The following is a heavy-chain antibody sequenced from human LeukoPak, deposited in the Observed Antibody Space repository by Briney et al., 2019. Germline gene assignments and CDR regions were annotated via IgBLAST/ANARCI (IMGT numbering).Heavy chain of an antibody. J-gene: IGHJ3*02. CDR3: ATLKNFVSDI. CDR1: GDSIRTSNYY. CDR2: VYYSRST. D-gene: IGHD3-16*01. Sequence: SETLSLTCAVSGDSIRTSNYYWAWIRQPPGRGLEWIGTVYYSRSTYYNPSLESRVTMSVDTSKNQFSLKVTSVTAADTAVYYCATLKNFVSDIWGQGTMVTVSS. V-gene: IGHV4-39*07.